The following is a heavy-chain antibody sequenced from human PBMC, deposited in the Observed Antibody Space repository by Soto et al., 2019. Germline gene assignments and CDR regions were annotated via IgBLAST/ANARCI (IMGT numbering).Heavy chain of an antibody. V-gene: IGHV3-23*01. CDR1: GFSFGSYA. J-gene: IGHJ4*02. D-gene: IGHD3-3*01. CDR3: ARWSYLDY. Sequence: DVQLWESGGGLVQPGGSLRLSCAASGFSFGSYALSWVRQAPGKGLEWVSTISGIDGKTFYADSVKGRFSISRDTSQSTLYLQMNSMRADDTAMYDCARWSYLDYWGQGTRVTVSS. CDR2: ISGIDGKT.